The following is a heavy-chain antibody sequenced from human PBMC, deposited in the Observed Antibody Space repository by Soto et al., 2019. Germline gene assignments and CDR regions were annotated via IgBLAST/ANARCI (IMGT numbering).Heavy chain of an antibody. CDR3: ARSQGSSTSLEIYYYYYYGMDV. CDR2: IIPIPGTA. Sequence: QVQLVLSGAEVKKPGSSVKVSCKASGGTFSSYAISWVRQAPGQGLEWMGGIIPIPGTANYAQKFQGRVTITADESTRTAYMELSSLRLEDTAVYYCARSQGSSTSLEIYYYYYYGMDVWGQGTTVTVSS. CDR1: GGTFSSYA. D-gene: IGHD2-2*01. V-gene: IGHV1-69*01. J-gene: IGHJ6*02.